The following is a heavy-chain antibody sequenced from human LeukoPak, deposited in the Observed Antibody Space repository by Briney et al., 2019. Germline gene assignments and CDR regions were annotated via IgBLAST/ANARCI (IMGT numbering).Heavy chain of an antibody. V-gene: IGHV3-23*01. J-gene: IGHJ4*02. CDR2: ISGSGGST. CDR1: GFTFSSYA. CDR3: VKADSGYDLLFDY. D-gene: IGHD5-12*01. Sequence: GGSLRLSCAASGFTFSSYAMNWVRQAPGKGLEWVSGISGSGGSTYYADSVKGRFTFSRDNSKNTLYLQMNGLRAEDTAVYYCVKADSGYDLLFDYWGQGTLVTVSS.